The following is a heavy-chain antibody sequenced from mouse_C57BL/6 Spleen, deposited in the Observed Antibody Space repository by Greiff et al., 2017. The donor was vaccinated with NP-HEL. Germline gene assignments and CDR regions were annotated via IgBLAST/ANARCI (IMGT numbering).Heavy chain of an antibody. J-gene: IGHJ1*03. V-gene: IGHV5-17*01. CDR2: ISSGSSTI. CDR1: GFTFSDYG. CDR3: ARDWTTVVARYFDV. Sequence: EVQRVESGGGLVKPGGSLKLSCAASGFTFSDYGMHWVRQAPEKGLEWVAYISSGSSTIYYADTVKGRFTISRDNAKNTLFLQMTSLRSEDTAMYYCARDWTTVVARYFDVWGTGTTVTVSS. D-gene: IGHD1-1*01.